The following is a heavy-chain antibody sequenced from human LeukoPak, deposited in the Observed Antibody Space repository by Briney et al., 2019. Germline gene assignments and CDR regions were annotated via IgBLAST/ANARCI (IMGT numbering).Heavy chain of an antibody. CDR3: ARDYDWAFDF. V-gene: IGHV3-48*02. J-gene: IGHJ4*02. CDR2: INHNGEAI. D-gene: IGHD3-9*01. Sequence: GSLRLSCSASGFPFISHVLSCVRQAPRGRREGMAYINHNGEAIYYPDFVKGRFIISRDNAKNSLFLQMNDLRDEDTAVYYCARDYDWAFDFWGQGTRGTGSS. CDR1: GFPFISHV.